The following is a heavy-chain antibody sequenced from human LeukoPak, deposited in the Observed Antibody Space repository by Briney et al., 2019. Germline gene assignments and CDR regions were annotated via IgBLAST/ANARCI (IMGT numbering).Heavy chain of an antibody. CDR2: ISSSSSYI. Sequence: GGSLRLSCAASGFTFSSYSMNWVRQAPWKGLEWVSSISSSSSYIYYADSVKGRFTISRDNAKNSLYLQMNSLRAEDTAVYYCAREGGITMVRGVIGPYYYYGMDVWGQGTTVTVSS. J-gene: IGHJ6*02. CDR3: AREGGITMVRGVIGPYYYYGMDV. CDR1: GFTFSSYS. D-gene: IGHD3-10*01. V-gene: IGHV3-21*01.